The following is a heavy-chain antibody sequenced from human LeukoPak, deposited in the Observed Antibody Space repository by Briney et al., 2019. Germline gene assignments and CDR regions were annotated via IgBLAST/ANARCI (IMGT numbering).Heavy chain of an antibody. D-gene: IGHD6-19*01. J-gene: IGHJ4*02. CDR3: ARLRRGRYSSGWSGTYYFDY. Sequence: PSETLSLTCTVSGYSISSGYYWGWIRQPPGKGLEWIGSIYHSGSTYYNPSLKSRVTISVDTSKNQFSLKLSSVTAADTAVYYCARLRRGRYSSGWSGTYYFDYWGQGTLVTVSS. CDR1: GYSISSGYY. CDR2: IYHSGST. V-gene: IGHV4-38-2*02.